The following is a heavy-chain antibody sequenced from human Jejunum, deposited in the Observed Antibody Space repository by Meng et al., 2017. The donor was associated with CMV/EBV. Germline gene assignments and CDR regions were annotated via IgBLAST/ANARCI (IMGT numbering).Heavy chain of an antibody. CDR3: ARQPRQKTAISL. V-gene: IGHV3-11*01. D-gene: IGHD2-21*02. CDR1: GFRFRDYC. CDR2: ISGGATAI. Sequence: AASGFRFRDYCMNWIRQTPGKGLEWISYISGGATAIYYADSLKGRFTISRDNGRNTLYLQMDNLRAEDTAVYYCARQPRQKTAISLWGQGTLVTVSS. J-gene: IGHJ4*02.